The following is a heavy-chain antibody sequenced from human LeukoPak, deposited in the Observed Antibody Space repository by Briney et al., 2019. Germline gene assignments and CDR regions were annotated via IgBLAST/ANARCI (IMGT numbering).Heavy chain of an antibody. J-gene: IGHJ5*02. CDR3: XXXXXXRGAYNWFDP. CDR2: IIPILGIA. Sequence: SVKVSCKASGGTFSSYAISWVRQAPGQGLEWMGRIIPILGIANYAQTFQGRVTITADKSTSTAYMELSSLRSEDTAVYYCXXXXXXRGAYNWFDPWGQGTLVTVSS. D-gene: IGHD3-10*01. V-gene: IGHV1-69*04. CDR1: GGTFSSYA.